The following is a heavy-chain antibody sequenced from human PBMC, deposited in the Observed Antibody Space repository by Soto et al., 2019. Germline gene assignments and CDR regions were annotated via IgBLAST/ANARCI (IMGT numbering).Heavy chain of an antibody. D-gene: IGHD3-22*01. CDR3: AKEETYYYDSSGYPDAFDI. Sequence: PGGSLRLSCAASGFTFSTYAMHWVRQAPGKGLEWVSAISGSGGSTYYADSVKGRFTISRDNSKNTLYLQMNSLRAEDTAVYYCAKEETYYYDSSGYPDAFDIWGQGTMVTVSS. V-gene: IGHV3-23*01. CDR1: GFTFSTYA. CDR2: ISGSGGST. J-gene: IGHJ3*02.